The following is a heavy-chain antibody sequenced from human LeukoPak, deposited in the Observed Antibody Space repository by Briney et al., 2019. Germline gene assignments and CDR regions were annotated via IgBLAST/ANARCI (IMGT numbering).Heavy chain of an antibody. CDR2: ISSSSSYT. CDR1: GFTFSSYS. Sequence: GGSLRLSCAASGFTFSSYSMNWVRQAPGKGLEWVSSISSSSSYTYYADSVKGRFTISRDNAKNSLYLQMNSLRAEDTAVYYCAREAGYSSSNDAFDIWGQGTMVTVSS. V-gene: IGHV3-21*01. J-gene: IGHJ3*02. CDR3: AREAGYSSSNDAFDI. D-gene: IGHD6-13*01.